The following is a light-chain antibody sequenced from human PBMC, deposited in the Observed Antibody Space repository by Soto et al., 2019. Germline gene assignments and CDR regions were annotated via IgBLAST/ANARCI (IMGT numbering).Light chain of an antibody. Sequence: QSVLTQPASVSGSPGQSITISCTGTSSDVGAYNYVSWYQQHPGNAPKLMIYEVSNRPSGVSNRFSGSKSGNTASLTISGLQAEDEADYYCSSYTSSSTLFGGGTTLTVL. CDR2: EVS. V-gene: IGLV2-14*01. CDR1: SSDVGAYNY. J-gene: IGLJ2*01. CDR3: SSYTSSSTL.